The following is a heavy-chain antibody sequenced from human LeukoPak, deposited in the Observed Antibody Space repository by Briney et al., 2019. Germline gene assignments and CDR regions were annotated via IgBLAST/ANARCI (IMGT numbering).Heavy chain of an antibody. CDR2: IRQDGSEK. CDR3: VRDLGEEGGHSSDFDY. V-gene: IGHV3-7*01. CDR1: GFTFRSYW. Sequence: GGSLRLSCAASGFTFRSYWMSWVRQAPGKGLEWVANIRQDGSEKYYVGSVKGRFIISRDNAKNSLYLQMNSLRAEDTAVYYCVRDLGEEGGHSSDFDYWGQGTLVTVSS. J-gene: IGHJ4*02. D-gene: IGHD6-19*01.